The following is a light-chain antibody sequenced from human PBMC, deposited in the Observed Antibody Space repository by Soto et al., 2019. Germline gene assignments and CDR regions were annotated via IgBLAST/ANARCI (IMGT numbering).Light chain of an antibody. J-gene: IGKJ1*01. CDR1: QSVSTN. V-gene: IGKV3-15*01. CDR2: GAS. Sequence: EVVMTQSPATLSVSPGERATLSCRASQSVSTNLAWYQQKPGQAPRLLIYGASTRATGIPARFSGSGSGTEFTLTISSLQSEDFVVYSCQQYNNWPPGTFGQGTEVDMK. CDR3: QQYNNWPPGT.